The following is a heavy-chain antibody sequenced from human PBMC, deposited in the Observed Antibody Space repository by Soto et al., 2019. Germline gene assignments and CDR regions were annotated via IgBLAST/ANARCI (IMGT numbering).Heavy chain of an antibody. J-gene: IGHJ4*02. CDR1: GDSISDTIYY. V-gene: IGHV4-39*01. D-gene: IGHD6-19*01. Sequence: SETLSLTCRVSGDSISDTIYYWGWIRQAPGKGLEWIGSIHYSGSTQSHPSLKTRVTISVDTSKNEFSLMLRSVTAADTAVDYCARHVKAMAAAMADWGQGIPVTVSS. CDR2: IHYSGST. CDR3: ARHVKAMAAAMAD.